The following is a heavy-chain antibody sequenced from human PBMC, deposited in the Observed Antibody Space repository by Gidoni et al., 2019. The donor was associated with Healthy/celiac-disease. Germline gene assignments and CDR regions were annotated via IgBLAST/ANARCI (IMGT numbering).Heavy chain of an antibody. J-gene: IGHJ4*02. Sequence: QVQLQASGPGLVKPSETLSLTCTVSGGSISSYYWSWIRQPPGKGLEWIGYIYYSGSTNYNPSLKSRVTISVDTSKNQFSLKLSSVTAADTAVYYCASGPYSSSWYYFDYWGQGTLVTVSS. CDR2: IYYSGST. CDR1: GGSISSYY. D-gene: IGHD6-13*01. V-gene: IGHV4-59*08. CDR3: ASGPYSSSWYYFDY.